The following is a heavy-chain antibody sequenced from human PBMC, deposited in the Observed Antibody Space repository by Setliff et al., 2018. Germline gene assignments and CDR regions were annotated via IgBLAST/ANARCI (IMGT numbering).Heavy chain of an antibody. CDR2: IIPIFGTA. J-gene: IGHJ4*02. Sequence: SVKVSCKASGGTFSSYAISWVRQAPGQGLEWMGGIIPIFGTANYAQKFQGRVTITTDESTSTAYMELSSLRSEDTAVYYCARGWLRFGYFDYWGQGTLVTAPQ. CDR1: GGTFSSYA. D-gene: IGHD5-12*01. CDR3: ARGWLRFGYFDY. V-gene: IGHV1-69*05.